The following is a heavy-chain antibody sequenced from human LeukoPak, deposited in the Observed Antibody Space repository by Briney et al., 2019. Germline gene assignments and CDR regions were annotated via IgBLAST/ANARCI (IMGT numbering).Heavy chain of an antibody. D-gene: IGHD5-18*01. Sequence: PGRSLRLSCAASGFTFSSYGMHWVRQAPGKGLEWVAVISYDGSNKYYADSVKGRFTISRDNSKNTLYLQMNSLRAEDTAVYYCASQVDSYGYPFDYWGQGTLVTVSS. CDR2: ISYDGSNK. CDR1: GFTFSSYG. V-gene: IGHV3-30*03. CDR3: ASQVDSYGYPFDY. J-gene: IGHJ4*02.